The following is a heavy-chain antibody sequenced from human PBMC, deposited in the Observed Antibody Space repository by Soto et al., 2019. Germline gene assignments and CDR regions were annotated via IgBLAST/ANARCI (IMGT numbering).Heavy chain of an antibody. D-gene: IGHD3-3*01. CDR2: ISAYNGNT. J-gene: IGHJ5*02. CDR1: GYTFTSYG. V-gene: IGHV1-18*01. Sequence: QVQLVQSGAEVKKPGASVKVSCKASGYTFTSYGISWVRQAPGQGLEWMGWISAYNGNTNYAQKLQGRATMTTYTTASTAHMELSSLRSDYTAVYSCARSSLSLFGVVGDRGWFDPWGQGTMVTVSS. CDR3: ARSSLSLFGVVGDRGWFDP.